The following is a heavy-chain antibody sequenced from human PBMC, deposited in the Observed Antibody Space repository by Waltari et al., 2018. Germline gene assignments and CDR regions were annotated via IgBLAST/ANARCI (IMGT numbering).Heavy chain of an antibody. CDR2: IHDSGDT. V-gene: IGHV4-59*01. CDR3: ARVHGSESPLAWGTDV. J-gene: IGHJ6*02. Sequence: QVQLQESGPGLVKPSETLSLSCTVPGASLTPYYWSWIRRPPGKGLEYIGYIHDSGDTNYSPSLRSRVSMSLDTSKNQFSLKISSVTAADSAVYYCARVHGSESPLAWGTDVWGQGTAVTVSS. CDR1: GASLTPYY. D-gene: IGHD2-21*01.